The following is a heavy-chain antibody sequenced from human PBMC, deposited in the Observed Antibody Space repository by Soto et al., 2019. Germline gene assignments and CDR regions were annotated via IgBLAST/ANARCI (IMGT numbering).Heavy chain of an antibody. J-gene: IGHJ4*02. CDR2: PYYDGST. V-gene: IGHV4-39*02. CDR1: GGSNNSNNYY. Sequence: SETMSLTCTVSGGSNNSNNYYWAWIRQPPGKGLAWIASPYYDGSTYYDTSMKSRVTISRDTCKNQISLRITSVTAAATAVYYCAKVVVAATRHSDFDSWGQGTLVTVSS. CDR3: AKVVVAATRHSDFDS. D-gene: IGHD2-15*01.